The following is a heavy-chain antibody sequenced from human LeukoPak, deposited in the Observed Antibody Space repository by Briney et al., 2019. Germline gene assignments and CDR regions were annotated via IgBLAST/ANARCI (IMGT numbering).Heavy chain of an antibody. CDR3: ARDSYYYYGSGSYYGFDY. CDR1: GASISSGSNY. J-gene: IGHJ4*02. CDR2: IYSSGST. Sequence: SETLSLTCSVSGASISSGSNYWGWIRQPPGKTLEWIGSIYSSGSTYYNPSLKSRVIIIIDTPKNHFSLTLSSVTAADTAVYYCARDSYYYYGSGSYYGFDYWGQGILVTVSS. V-gene: IGHV4-39*07. D-gene: IGHD3-10*01.